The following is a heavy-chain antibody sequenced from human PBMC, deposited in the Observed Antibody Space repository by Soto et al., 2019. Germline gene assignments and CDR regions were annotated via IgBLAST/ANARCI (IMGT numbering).Heavy chain of an antibody. CDR3: TRDDVHFNGDRYYGVPMDV. J-gene: IGHJ6*04. CDR1: GFSVSSKY. Sequence: EVQLVESGGDLVQPGGSLRLSCAASGFSVSSKYMSWVRQAPGKGLEWVSLIQSGGTTYYAGSVKGRFTISRDYSENTLFLQMHSLRVEDTAVYYCTRDDVHFNGDRYYGVPMDVWGKGHTVTVSA. CDR2: IQSGGTT. D-gene: IGHD2-8*01. V-gene: IGHV3-66*01.